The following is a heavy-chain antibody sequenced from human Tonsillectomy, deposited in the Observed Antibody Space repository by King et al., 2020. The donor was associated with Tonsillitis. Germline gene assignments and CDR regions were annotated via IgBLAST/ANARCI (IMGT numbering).Heavy chain of an antibody. CDR2: ISYDGSIT. CDR3: AREKCQTGLSSATCHSFDY. Sequence: QVQLVESGGGVVQPGRSLRLSCEASGFTFSNITMHWVRQAPGKGLQWVAFISYDGSITYYTDSMKGRFAISRDSLKNTLYLEVNSLRAEDTAVYYCAREKCQTGLSSATCHSFDYWGQGTLVTVSS. CDR1: GFTFSNIT. V-gene: IGHV3-30*09. J-gene: IGHJ4*02. D-gene: IGHD2-2*01.